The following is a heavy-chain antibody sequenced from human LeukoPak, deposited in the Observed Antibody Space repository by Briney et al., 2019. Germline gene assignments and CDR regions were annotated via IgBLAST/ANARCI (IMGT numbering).Heavy chain of an antibody. J-gene: IGHJ4*02. CDR3: ARGVGLLED. CDR1: GGSISSSY. V-gene: IGHV4-59*08. CDR2: IYYSGSA. D-gene: IGHD3-10*01. Sequence: PSETLSLTCTVSGGSISSSYWTWIRQSPRKELEWIGYIYYSGSANYNPSLESRVSISLDTSKNQFSLKLSSVTAADTAVYYCARGVGLLEDWGQGTLVTVSS.